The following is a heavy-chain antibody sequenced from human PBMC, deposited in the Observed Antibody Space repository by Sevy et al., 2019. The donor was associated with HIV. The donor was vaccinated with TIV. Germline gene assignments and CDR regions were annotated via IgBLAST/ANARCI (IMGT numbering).Heavy chain of an antibody. D-gene: IGHD6-13*01. CDR2: IKSKTDGGTT. Sequence: GGSLRLSCAASGFTFSNAWMSRVRQAPRKGLEWVGRIKSKTDGGTTDYAAPVKGRFTISRDDSKNTLYLQMNSLKTEDTAVYYCTTDADSGTYDYWGQGTLVTVSS. CDR1: GFTFSNAW. V-gene: IGHV3-15*01. CDR3: TTDADSGTYDY. J-gene: IGHJ4*02.